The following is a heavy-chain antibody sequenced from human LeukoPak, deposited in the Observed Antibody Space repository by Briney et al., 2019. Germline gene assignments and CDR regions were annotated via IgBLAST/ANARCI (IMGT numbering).Heavy chain of an antibody. J-gene: IGHJ3*02. V-gene: IGHV4-34*01. CDR3: ARGRRTRPHDAFDI. CDR2: INHSGCT. CDR1: GGSFSGYY. D-gene: IGHD1-14*01. Sequence: KPSETLSLTCAVYGGSFSGYYWSWIRQPPGKGLEWIGEINHSGCTNYNPSLKSRVTISVDTSKNQFSLKLSSVTAADTAVYYCARGRRTRPHDAFDIWGQGTMVTVSS.